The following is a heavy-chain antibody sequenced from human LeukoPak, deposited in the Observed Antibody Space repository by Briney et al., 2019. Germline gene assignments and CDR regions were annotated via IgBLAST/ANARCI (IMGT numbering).Heavy chain of an antibody. Sequence: ASVKVSCKASGYTFTGYYMHWVRQAPGQGLEWMGWINPNSGGTNYAQKFQGRVTMTRDTSISTAYMELSRLRSDDTAVYYCARDHVVGDFAFDIWGQGTMVTVSS. CDR3: ARDHVVGDFAFDI. J-gene: IGHJ3*02. D-gene: IGHD1-26*01. CDR1: GYTFTGYY. V-gene: IGHV1-2*02. CDR2: INPNSGGT.